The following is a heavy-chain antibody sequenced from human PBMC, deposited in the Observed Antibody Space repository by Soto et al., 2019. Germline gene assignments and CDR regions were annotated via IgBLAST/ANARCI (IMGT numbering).Heavy chain of an antibody. V-gene: IGHV1-69*02. J-gene: IGHJ4*02. CDR1: GGTFTSYT. Sequence: QVQLVQSGAEVKKPGSSVKVSCKTSGGTFTSYTISWVRQAPGQGLEWMGRIIPIVDITNYAQKLQDRVTITADTSTSTDYMELSSLSSEDAAVYYCARASMIRGVSIDYWGQGTRVTVSS. D-gene: IGHD3-10*01. CDR3: ARASMIRGVSIDY. CDR2: IIPIVDIT.